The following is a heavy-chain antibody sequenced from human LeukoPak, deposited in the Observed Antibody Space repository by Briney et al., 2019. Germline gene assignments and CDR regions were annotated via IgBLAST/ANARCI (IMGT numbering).Heavy chain of an antibody. CDR3: AKGGLIAVAGFY. Sequence: GGSLRLSCAASGFTFSSYAMSWVRQAPGTGLEWVSAISGSGGSTYYADSVKGRFTISRDNSKNTLYLQMNSLRAEDTAVYYCAKGGLIAVAGFYWGQGTMVTVSS. CDR1: GFTFSSYA. D-gene: IGHD6-19*01. V-gene: IGHV3-23*01. CDR2: ISGSGGST. J-gene: IGHJ3*01.